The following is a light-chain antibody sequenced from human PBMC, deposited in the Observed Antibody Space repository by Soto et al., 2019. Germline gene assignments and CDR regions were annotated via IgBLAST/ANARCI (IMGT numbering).Light chain of an antibody. V-gene: IGKV3-15*01. J-gene: IGKJ2*01. CDR3: QQYNNWPPMYT. CDR1: QSVGSN. CDR2: EAS. Sequence: EIVMTQSPATLSVSPGARVTLSCRASQSVGSNLAWYQQKPGQAPRLLIYEASTRATGIPARFSGSGSATEFTLTIGSLQSEDFAVYYCQQYNNWPPMYTFGQGAKLEIK.